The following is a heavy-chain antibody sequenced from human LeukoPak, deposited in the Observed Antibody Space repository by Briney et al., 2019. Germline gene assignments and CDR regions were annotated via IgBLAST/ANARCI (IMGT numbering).Heavy chain of an antibody. CDR1: GFTFSSYW. CDR3: ARGGGDYNPFDY. D-gene: IGHD4-17*01. Sequence: GGSLRLSCAASGFTFSSYWMSWVRQAPGKGLEWVSVMYSGGSTYYADSVKGRFTISRHNSKNTLYLEINSVRPDDTAVYYCARGGGDYNPFDYWGQGTLVTVSS. V-gene: IGHV3-53*04. J-gene: IGHJ4*02. CDR2: MYSGGST.